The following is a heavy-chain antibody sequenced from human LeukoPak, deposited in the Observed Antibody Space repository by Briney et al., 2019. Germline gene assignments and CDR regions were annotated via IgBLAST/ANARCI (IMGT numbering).Heavy chain of an antibody. CDR2: ITSSGST. V-gene: IGHV4-59*01. J-gene: IGHJ4*02. D-gene: IGHD6-19*01. CDR3: ARTSSAWYFVDC. CDR1: GGSISGYY. Sequence: SETLSLTCTVSGGSISGYYWSWIRQPPGKGLEWIAYITSSGSTYYNPSLRSRVTISVDTSKNQFSLKLSSVTAADTAIYYCARTSSAWYFVDCWGQGTLVTVSS.